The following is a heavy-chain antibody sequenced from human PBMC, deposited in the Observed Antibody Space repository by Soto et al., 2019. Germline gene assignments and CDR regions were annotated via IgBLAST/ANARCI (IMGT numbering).Heavy chain of an antibody. J-gene: IGHJ6*04. V-gene: IGHV3-23*01. Sequence: EVLLLESGGGLVQPGGSLRLSCEASGFSFSSFAMNWVRQAPGEGLEWVSAIGDSGASTYYADSVKGRFTISRDNFRMTLYLQLNRLRADDTAVYYCAQGLELEGWCKETRVTVSS. D-gene: IGHD3-3*01. CDR1: GFSFSSFA. CDR3: AQGLELEG. CDR2: IGDSGAST.